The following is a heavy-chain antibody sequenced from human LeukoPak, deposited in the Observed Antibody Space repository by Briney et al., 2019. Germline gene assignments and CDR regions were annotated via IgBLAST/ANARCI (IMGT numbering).Heavy chain of an antibody. CDR2: FHTAGDT. V-gene: IGHV3-13*01. D-gene: IGHD2-2*01. CDR1: GFTFSNYD. Sequence: GGSLRLSCAASGFTFSNYDMHWARQATEKGLEWVSAFHTAGDTHYSGSVKGRFATSRENAKNSFYLQMNNLRAGDTAVYYCARGSCSSRSCYKRVNGLDVWGQGTPVTVSS. CDR3: ARGSCSSRSCYKRVNGLDV. J-gene: IGHJ6*02.